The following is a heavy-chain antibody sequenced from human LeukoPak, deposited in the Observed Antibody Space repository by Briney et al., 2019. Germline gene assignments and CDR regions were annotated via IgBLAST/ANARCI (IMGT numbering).Heavy chain of an antibody. V-gene: IGHV3-23*01. J-gene: IGHJ4*02. CDR2: ITGSGGSI. CDR1: GFTFSSYA. Sequence: GGSLRLSCAASGFTFSSYAMSWVRQAPGKGLEWVSGITGSGGSINYADSVKGRFTISRDNSKNTLYLQMGSLRAEDTAVYYCAVRLTGLFFDYWGQGTLVTVSS. CDR3: AVRLTGLFFDY. D-gene: IGHD3-9*01.